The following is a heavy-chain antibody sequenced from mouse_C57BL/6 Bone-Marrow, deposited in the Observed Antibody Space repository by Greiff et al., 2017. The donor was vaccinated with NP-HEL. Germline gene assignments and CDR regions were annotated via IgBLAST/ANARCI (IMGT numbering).Heavy chain of an antibody. CDR1: GYTFTSYW. D-gene: IGHD2-4*01. Sequence: EVQLQESGTVLARPGASVKMSCKTSGYTFTSYWMHWVKQRPGQGLEWIGAIYPGNSDTSYNQKFKGKANLTAVTSASTAYMELSSLTNEDSAVYYCTSYYDYDEGFAYWGQGTLVTVSA. J-gene: IGHJ3*01. CDR2: IYPGNSDT. CDR3: TSYYDYDEGFAY. V-gene: IGHV1-5*01.